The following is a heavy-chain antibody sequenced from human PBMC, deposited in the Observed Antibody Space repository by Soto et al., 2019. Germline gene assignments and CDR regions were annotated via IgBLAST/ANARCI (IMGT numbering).Heavy chain of an antibody. V-gene: IGHV3-23*01. D-gene: IGHD2-2*01. CDR1: GFTFSSYA. CDR3: AKDPPEDVVVVPAAQTFDF. J-gene: IGHJ4*02. Sequence: PGGSLRLSCAASGFTFSSYAMSWVRQAPGKGLEWVSAISGRGGSTYYADSVKGRFTISRDNSKNTLYLQMNSLRAEDTAVYYCAKDPPEDVVVVPAAQTFDFWGQGTLVTVSS. CDR2: ISGRGGST.